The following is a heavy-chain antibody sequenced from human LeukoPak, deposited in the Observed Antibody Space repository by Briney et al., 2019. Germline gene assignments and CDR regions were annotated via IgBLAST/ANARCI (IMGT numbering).Heavy chain of an antibody. V-gene: IGHV3-33*01. CDR2: IWYDGSNK. CDR3: ARDKGKVAAQGVFDY. Sequence: QTGGSLRLSCAASGFTFSSYGMHWVRQAPGKGLEWVAVIWYDGSNKYYADSVKGRFTISRDNSKNTLYLQMNSLRAEDTAVYYCARDKGKVAAQGVFDYWGQGTLVTVSS. J-gene: IGHJ4*02. D-gene: IGHD5-12*01. CDR1: GFTFSSYG.